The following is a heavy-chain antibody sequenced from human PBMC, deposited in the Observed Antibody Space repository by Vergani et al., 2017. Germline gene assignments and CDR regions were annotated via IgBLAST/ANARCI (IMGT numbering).Heavy chain of an antibody. J-gene: IGHJ4*02. V-gene: IGHV3-33*01. D-gene: IGHD2-2*01. Sequence: QVQLVESGGGVVQPGRSLRLSCAASGFSFSSFGFHWVRQAPGRGLEWVAFIHYDGSHEYYIDSVKGRFTISRDNSKNTLILQMNGLRAEDTAVYYCAGDRGCATISCYFSWAVDYRGLGTLVSVSS. CDR2: IHYDGSHE. CDR3: AGDRGCATISCYFSWAVDY. CDR1: GFSFSSFG.